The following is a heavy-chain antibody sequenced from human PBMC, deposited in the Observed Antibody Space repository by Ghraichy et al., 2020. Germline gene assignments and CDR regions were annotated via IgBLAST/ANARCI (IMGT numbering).Heavy chain of an antibody. D-gene: IGHD2-8*01. Sequence: ASVKVSCKASGYTFTSYAMHWVRQAPGQRLEWMGWINAGNGNTKYSQKFQGRVTITRDTSASTAYMELSSLRSEDTAVYYCARDAGYCTNGVCHHFDYWGQGTLVTVSS. CDR2: INAGNGNT. V-gene: IGHV1-3*01. J-gene: IGHJ4*02. CDR3: ARDAGYCTNGVCHHFDY. CDR1: GYTFTSYA.